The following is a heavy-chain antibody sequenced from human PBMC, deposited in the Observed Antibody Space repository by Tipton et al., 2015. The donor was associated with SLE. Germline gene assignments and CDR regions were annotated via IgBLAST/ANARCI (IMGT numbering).Heavy chain of an antibody. D-gene: IGHD4-23*01. V-gene: IGHV4-31*03. CDR1: GDSISPYY. CDR2: THYSGST. Sequence: TLSLTCNVSGDSISPYYWSWIRQHPGKGLEWIGYTHYSGSTYYNPSLKSRVTISVDTSNNQFSLRLSSVTAADTAVYYCARGGATVATVYYFDYWGQGTLVTVSS. J-gene: IGHJ4*02. CDR3: ARGGATVATVYYFDY.